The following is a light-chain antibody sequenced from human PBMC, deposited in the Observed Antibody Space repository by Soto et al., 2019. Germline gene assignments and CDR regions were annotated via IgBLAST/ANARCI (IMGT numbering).Light chain of an antibody. CDR2: GAS. J-gene: IGKJ1*01. CDR3: QQYNNWPPT. Sequence: EIVMTQSPATLSVSPGESATLSCRASQSVRSDLAWYQQKPGQAPRLLIYGASTRDTAIPARFSGSGSGTEFTLPISSLQSEDFAVYSCQQYNNWPPTFGQGTQVEIK. CDR1: QSVRSD. V-gene: IGKV3-15*01.